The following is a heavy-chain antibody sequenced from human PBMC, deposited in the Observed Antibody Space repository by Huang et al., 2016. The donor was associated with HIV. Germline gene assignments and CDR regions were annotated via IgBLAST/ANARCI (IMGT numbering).Heavy chain of an antibody. V-gene: IGHV4-30-2*01. J-gene: IGHJ3*02. CDR2: IYHSGRT. CDR1: GGSISSGGYS. D-gene: IGHD3-22*01. Sequence: QLQLQESGSGLVKPSQTLSLTCAVSGGSISSGGYSWSWIRQPPGKGLEWIGYIYHSGRTYYNPSLKSRVTISVDRSKNQFSLKLSAVTAADTAVYYCARESINYYDSSGAFDIWGQGTIVTVSS. CDR3: ARESINYYDSSGAFDI.